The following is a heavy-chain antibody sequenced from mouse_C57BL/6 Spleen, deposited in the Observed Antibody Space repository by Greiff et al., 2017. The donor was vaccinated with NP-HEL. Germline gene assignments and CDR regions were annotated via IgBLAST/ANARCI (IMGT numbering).Heavy chain of an antibody. D-gene: IGHD2-3*01. Sequence: EVQLVESEGGLVQPGSSMKLSCTASGFTFSDYYMAWVRQVPEKGLEWVANINYDGSSTYYLDSLKSRFIISRDNAKNILYLQMSSLKSEDTATYYCARDPYDGYLYFDYWGQGTTLTVSS. V-gene: IGHV5-16*01. CDR2: INYDGSST. CDR1: GFTFSDYY. CDR3: ARDPYDGYLYFDY. J-gene: IGHJ2*01.